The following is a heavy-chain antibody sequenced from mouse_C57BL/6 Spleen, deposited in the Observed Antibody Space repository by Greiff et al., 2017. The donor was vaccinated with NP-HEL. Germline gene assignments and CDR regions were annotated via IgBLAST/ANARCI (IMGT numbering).Heavy chain of an antibody. J-gene: IGHJ2*01. V-gene: IGHV1-64*01. Sequence: VQLQQPGAELVKPGASVKLSCKASGYTFTSYWMHWVKQRPGQGLEWIGMIHPNSGSTNYNEKFKSKATLTVDKSSSTAYMQLSSLTSEDSAVYCCARRGFFDYFDYWGQGTTLTVSS. D-gene: IGHD3-1*01. CDR1: GYTFTSYW. CDR3: ARRGFFDYFDY. CDR2: IHPNSGST.